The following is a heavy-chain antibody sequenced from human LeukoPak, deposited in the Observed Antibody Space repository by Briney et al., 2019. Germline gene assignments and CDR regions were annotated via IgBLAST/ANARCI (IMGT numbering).Heavy chain of an antibody. CDR3: AKDGKLSSCRHCRSFDI. V-gene: IGHV3-23*01. J-gene: IGHJ3*02. Sequence: SGGSLRLSCAASGFTFSSYAMSWVRQAPGKGLEWVSAISGSGGSTYYADSVKGRFTISGDNSKNTLYLQMNSLRAEDTAVYYCAKDGKLSSCRHCRSFDIWGQGTMVTVSS. D-gene: IGHD6-13*01. CDR2: ISGSGGST. CDR1: GFTFSSYA.